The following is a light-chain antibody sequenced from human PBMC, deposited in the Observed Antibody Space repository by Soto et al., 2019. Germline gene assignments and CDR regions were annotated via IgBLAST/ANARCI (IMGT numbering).Light chain of an antibody. Sequence: EIVLTQSPGTLSLSPGERATLSCRASQSVPRNYLAWYQQKPGQAPRLLIYAASSGATGIPDRFSGSGSGTDFTLTINRLEPEDFVVYYCQYYGNSRITFGQGTRLEI. J-gene: IGKJ5*01. CDR2: AAS. CDR3: QYYGNSRIT. CDR1: QSVPRNY. V-gene: IGKV3-20*01.